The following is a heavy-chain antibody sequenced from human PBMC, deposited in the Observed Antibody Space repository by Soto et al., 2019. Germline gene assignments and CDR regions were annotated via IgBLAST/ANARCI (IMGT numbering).Heavy chain of an antibody. D-gene: IGHD2-21*02. CDR2: ISGSGGST. J-gene: IGHJ6*01. CDR3: GSTYYNRPIKSRVTISGDTSKNQFSLKVSSVTAADTAVYYCAREIFQVVPAALGVGPYYYCYGMDV. CDR1: GFTFSSYA. Sequence: VGSLRLSCASSGFTFSSYALSWVRQAPGKGLEWVSGISGSGGSTYYADSVKGRFTISRDNSKNTLYLQMNSLRAEDTAVYYCGSTYYNRPIKSRVTISGDTSKNQFSLKVSSVTAADTAVYYCAREIFQVVPAALGVGPYYYCYGMDVSGQGTTVIVYS. V-gene: IGHV3-23*01.